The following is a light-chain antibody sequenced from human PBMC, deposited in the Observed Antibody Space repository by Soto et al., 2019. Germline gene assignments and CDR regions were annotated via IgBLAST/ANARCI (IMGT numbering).Light chain of an antibody. Sequence: QSALTQPACVSGSPGQSSTISCTGTSSDVGGYNYVSWYQQHPGKAPKLMIYEVSNRPSGVSNRFSGSKSGNTASLTISGLQAEDEADYYCSSYTSSSTRVFGGGTKVTVL. CDR2: EVS. CDR3: SSYTSSSTRV. V-gene: IGLV2-14*01. J-gene: IGLJ3*02. CDR1: SSDVGGYNY.